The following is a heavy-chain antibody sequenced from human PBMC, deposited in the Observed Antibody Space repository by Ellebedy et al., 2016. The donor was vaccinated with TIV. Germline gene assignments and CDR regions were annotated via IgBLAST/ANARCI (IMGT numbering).Heavy chain of an antibody. J-gene: IGHJ6*02. V-gene: IGHV3-21*01. CDR3: ARDQSAYYDILTGYYSLWGPDGMDV. CDR1: GFTFSSYS. D-gene: IGHD3-9*01. Sequence: GESLKISCAASGFTFSSYSMNWVRQAPGKGLEWVSSISSSSSYIYCADSVKGRFTISRDNAKNSLYLQMNSLRAEDTAVYYCARDQSAYYDILTGYYSLWGPDGMDVWGQGTTVTVSS. CDR2: ISSSSSYI.